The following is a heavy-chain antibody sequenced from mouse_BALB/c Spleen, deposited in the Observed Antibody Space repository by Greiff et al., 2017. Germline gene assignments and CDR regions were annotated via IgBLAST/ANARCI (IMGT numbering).Heavy chain of an antibody. J-gene: IGHJ2*01. CDR2: ISDGGSYT. CDR1: GFTFSDYY. CDR3: ARDGGYRYHYFDY. Sequence: EVHLVESGGGLVKPGGSLKLSCAASGFTFSDYYMYWVRQTPEKRLEWVATISDGGSYTYYPDSVKGRFTISRDNAKNNLYLQMSSLKSEDTAMYYCARDGGYRYHYFDYWGQGTTLTVSS. V-gene: IGHV5-4*02. D-gene: IGHD2-14*01.